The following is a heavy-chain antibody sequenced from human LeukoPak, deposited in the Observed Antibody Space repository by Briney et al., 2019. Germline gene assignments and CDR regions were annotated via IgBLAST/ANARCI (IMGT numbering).Heavy chain of an antibody. CDR2: IYYSGST. D-gene: IGHD2-21*02. J-gene: IGHJ5*02. CDR1: GGSISSYY. CDR3: ARGGSAYCGGDCYSYWFDP. V-gene: IGHV4-59*12. Sequence: SETLSLTCTVSGGSISSYYWSWIRQPPGKGLEWIGYIYYSGSTYYNPSLKSRVTISVDTSKNQFSLKLSSVTAADTAVYYCARGGSAYCGGDCYSYWFDPWGQGTLVTVSS.